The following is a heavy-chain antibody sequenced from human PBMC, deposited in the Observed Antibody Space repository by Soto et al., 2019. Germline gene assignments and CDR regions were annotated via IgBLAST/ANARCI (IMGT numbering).Heavy chain of an antibody. CDR2: IKSKTDGGTT. CDR3: STGYYDILTGYFNSP. Sequence: PGGSLRLSCAASGFTFSNSWMSWFRQAPGKGLEWVGRIKSKTDGGTTDYPAPVKGRFTISRDDSENMLYLQMNSLKTEDTAVYYCSTGYYDILTGYFNSPWGQGTMVTVSS. J-gene: IGHJ3*01. D-gene: IGHD3-9*01. CDR1: GFTFSNSW. V-gene: IGHV3-15*01.